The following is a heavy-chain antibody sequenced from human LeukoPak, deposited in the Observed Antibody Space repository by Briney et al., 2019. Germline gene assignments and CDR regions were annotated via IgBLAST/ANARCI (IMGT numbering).Heavy chain of an antibody. Sequence: PSETLSLTCTVSGGSISSYYRSWIRQPPGKGLEWIGYNYYNGSTNYNPSLKSRVTISVDASKNQFSVKLSSVAAADTAVYYCARRNCSGGSCYLSPSSWWFDPWGQGTLVTVSS. V-gene: IGHV4-59*01. CDR1: GGSISSYY. CDR2: NYYNGST. J-gene: IGHJ5*02. CDR3: ARRNCSGGSCYLSPSSWWFDP. D-gene: IGHD2-15*01.